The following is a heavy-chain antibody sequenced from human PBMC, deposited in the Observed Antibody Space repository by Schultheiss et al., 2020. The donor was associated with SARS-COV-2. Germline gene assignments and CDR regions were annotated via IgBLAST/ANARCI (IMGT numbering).Heavy chain of an antibody. CDR1: GFTFSSYG. V-gene: IGHV3-30*18. J-gene: IGHJ4*02. CDR2: ISYDGSNK. D-gene: IGHD4-11*01. CDR3: AKGLPHFDY. Sequence: GGSLRLSCAASGFTFSSYGMHWVRQAPGKGLEWVAVISYDGSNKYYADSVKGRFTNSRDNSKNTLYLQMNSLKTEDTAVYYCAKGLPHFDYWGQGTLVTVSS.